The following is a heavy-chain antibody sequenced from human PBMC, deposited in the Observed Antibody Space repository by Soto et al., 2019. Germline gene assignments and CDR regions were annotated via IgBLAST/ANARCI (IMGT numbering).Heavy chain of an antibody. CDR3: ARGGVDVVATSAFDY. D-gene: IGHD5-12*01. CDR2: IIPIIGTA. V-gene: IGHV1-69*01. Sequence: QVQLVQSGAEVNKPGSSVKVSCKASGGTFNNYAISWVRHAPGQGLEWMGGIIPIIGTADYAHKFQGRLAISSDESTGTTFMELSSLRSKDTALYYCARGGVDVVATSAFDYWGQGTLVTVAS. J-gene: IGHJ4*02. CDR1: GGTFNNYA.